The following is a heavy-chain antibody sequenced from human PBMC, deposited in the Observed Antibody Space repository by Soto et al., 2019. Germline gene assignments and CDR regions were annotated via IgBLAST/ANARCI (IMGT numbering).Heavy chain of an antibody. V-gene: IGHV1-3*01. CDR3: ARDGSGGFTIFGDGYYYYYYMDV. CDR1: GYTFTSYA. J-gene: IGHJ6*03. D-gene: IGHD3-3*01. Sequence: QVQLVQSGAEVKKPGASVKVSCKASGYTFTSYAMHWVRQAPGQRLEWMGWINAGNGNTKYSQKFQGRVTITRDTSASTAYMELSSLRSEDTAVYYCARDGSGGFTIFGDGYYYYYYMDVWGKGTTVTVSS. CDR2: INAGNGNT.